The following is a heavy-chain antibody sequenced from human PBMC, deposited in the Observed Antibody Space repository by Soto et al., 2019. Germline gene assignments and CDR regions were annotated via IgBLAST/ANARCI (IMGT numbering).Heavy chain of an antibody. V-gene: IGHV3-30*18. CDR2: IPYDGSNK. CDR3: TKVDSSGYYFGDFEI. CDR1: GFTFSSYG. Sequence: GGSLRLSCAASGFTFSSYGMHWVRQAPGKGLEWVAVIPYDGSNKYYADSVKGRFTISRDNSRNTLYLQMNSLRAEDTAVYYCTKVDSSGYYFGDFEIWGQGTMVTV. D-gene: IGHD3-22*01. J-gene: IGHJ3*02.